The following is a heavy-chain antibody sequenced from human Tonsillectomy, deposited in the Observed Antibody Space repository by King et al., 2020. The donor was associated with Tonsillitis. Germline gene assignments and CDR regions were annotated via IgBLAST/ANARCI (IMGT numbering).Heavy chain of an antibody. D-gene: IGHD6-13*01. CDR3: ARDQQLIR. CDR1: GFTFSSYS. Sequence: VQLVESGGGLVKPGGSLRLSCEASGFTFSSYSMNWVRQAPEKGLEWVSSISSSSRYIYYADSVKGRFNISRDNANNSLYLQMSSLRAEDTALYYCARDQQLIRWGQGTLVTVSS. CDR2: ISSSSRYI. J-gene: IGHJ4*02. V-gene: IGHV3-21*01.